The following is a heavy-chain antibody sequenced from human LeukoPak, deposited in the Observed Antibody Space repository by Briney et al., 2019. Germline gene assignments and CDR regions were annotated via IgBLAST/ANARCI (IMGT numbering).Heavy chain of an antibody. CDR3: ARGTAGEWELPDWFDP. J-gene: IGHJ5*02. CDR1: GYTFTSYD. Sequence: ASVKVSCKASGYTFTSYDINWVRQATGQGLEWMGWMNPNSGNTGYAQKFQGRVTITRNTSISTAYMELSSLRSEDTAVYYCARGTAGEWELPDWFDPWGQGTLVTVSS. CDR2: MNPNSGNT. V-gene: IGHV1-8*03. D-gene: IGHD1-26*01.